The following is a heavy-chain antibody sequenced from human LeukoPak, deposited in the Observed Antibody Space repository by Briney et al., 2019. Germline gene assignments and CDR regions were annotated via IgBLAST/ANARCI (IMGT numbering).Heavy chain of an antibody. J-gene: IGHJ4*02. D-gene: IGHD3-3*01. Sequence: GGSLRLSCAASGFTSSDYYMSWIRQAPGKGLERLTSSGSAINYADSVKGRFTISRDNAKNSLYLQMNSLRAEDTAVYYCARYSDDFWSGYYTGVQAPNDYWGQGTLVTVSS. V-gene: IGHV3-11*01. CDR2: SSGSAI. CDR1: GFTSSDYY. CDR3: ARYSDDFWSGYYTGVQAPNDY.